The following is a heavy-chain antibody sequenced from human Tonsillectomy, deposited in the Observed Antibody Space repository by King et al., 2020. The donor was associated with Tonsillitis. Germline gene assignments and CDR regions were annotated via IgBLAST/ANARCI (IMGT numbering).Heavy chain of an antibody. Sequence: VQLVESGGGLVKPGGSLRLSCAASGFTFSSYSMNWVRQAPGKGLEWVSSISSSSSYIYYADSVKGRFTISRDNAKNSLYLQMNSLRAEDTAVYYCARVPTALQSRPGYFDYWGQGTLVTVSS. V-gene: IGHV3-21*01. D-gene: IGHD4-11*01. CDR1: GFTFSSYS. CDR2: ISSSSSYI. J-gene: IGHJ4*02. CDR3: ARVPTALQSRPGYFDY.